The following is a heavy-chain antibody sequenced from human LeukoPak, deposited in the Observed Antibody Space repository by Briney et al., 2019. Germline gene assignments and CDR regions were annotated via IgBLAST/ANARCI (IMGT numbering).Heavy chain of an antibody. V-gene: IGHV4-30-4*01. J-gene: IGHJ4*02. CDR3: ARGGDFWSGYHFDY. CDR1: GGSISSGDYY. D-gene: IGHD3-3*01. Sequence: SETLSLTCTVSGGSISSGDYYWSWIRQPPGKDLEWIGYIYYSGSTYYNPSLKSRVTISVDTSKNQFSLKLSSVTAADTAVYYCARGGDFWSGYHFDYWGQGTLVTVSS. CDR2: IYYSGST.